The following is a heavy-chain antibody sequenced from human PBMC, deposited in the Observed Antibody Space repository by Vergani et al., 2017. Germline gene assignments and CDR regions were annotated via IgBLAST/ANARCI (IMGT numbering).Heavy chain of an antibody. CDR1: GFTFSSYA. V-gene: IGHV3-23*01. D-gene: IGHD3-22*01. CDR2: ISGSGGST. CDR3: AKDAYYYDSSGYSTPVDY. Sequence: EVQLLESGGGLVQPGGSLRLSCAASGFTFSSYAMSWVRQAPGKGLEWVSAISGSGGSTYYAESVKGRFTISRDNSKDTLYLQMNSLRAEDTAVYYCAKDAYYYDSSGYSTPVDYWGQGTLVTVSS. J-gene: IGHJ4*02.